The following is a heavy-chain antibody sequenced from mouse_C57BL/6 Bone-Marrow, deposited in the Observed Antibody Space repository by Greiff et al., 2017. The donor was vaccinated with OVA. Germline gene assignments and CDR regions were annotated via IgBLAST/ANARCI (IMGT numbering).Heavy chain of an antibody. Sequence: QVQLQQPGAELVKPGASVKLSCKASGYTFTSYWMHWVKQRPGQGLEWIGMIHPNSGSTNYNEKFKSKATLTVDKSSSTAYMQLSSLTSEDSAVYYGASFYYGNLYAMDYWGQGTSVTVSS. CDR2: IHPNSGST. J-gene: IGHJ4*01. D-gene: IGHD2-1*01. CDR3: ASFYYGNLYAMDY. V-gene: IGHV1-64*01. CDR1: GYTFTSYW.